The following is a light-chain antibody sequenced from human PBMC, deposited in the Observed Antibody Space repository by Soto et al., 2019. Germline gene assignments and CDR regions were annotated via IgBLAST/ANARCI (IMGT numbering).Light chain of an antibody. CDR3: AGWDDSLNGYV. V-gene: IGLV1-44*01. CDR2: SNN. J-gene: IGLJ1*01. Sequence: QSVLTQPPSASGTPGQRVTISCSGSSSNIGRNTVNRYQHLPGTAPKLLIYSNNQRPSGVPDRFSGSKSGTSASLAISGLQSEDEADYYCAGWDDSLNGYVFGTGTKLTVL. CDR1: SSNIGRNT.